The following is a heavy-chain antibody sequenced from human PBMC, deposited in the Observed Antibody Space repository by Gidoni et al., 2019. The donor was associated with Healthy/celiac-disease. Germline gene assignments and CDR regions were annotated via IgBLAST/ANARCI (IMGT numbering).Heavy chain of an antibody. CDR1: GGSISSYY. CDR2: IYYSGST. CDR3: ARVEGAVFGVGTFDY. D-gene: IGHD3-3*01. V-gene: IGHV4-59*01. Sequence: QVQLQESGPGLVKPSETLSLTCTVSGGSISSYYWSWIRQPPGKGLEWIGYIYYSGSTNYNPSLKSRVTISVDTSKNQFSLKLSSVTAADTAVYYCARVEGAVFGVGTFDYWGQGTLVTVSS. J-gene: IGHJ4*02.